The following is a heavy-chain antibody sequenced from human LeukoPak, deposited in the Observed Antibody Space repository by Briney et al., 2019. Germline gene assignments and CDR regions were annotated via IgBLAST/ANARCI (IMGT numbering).Heavy chain of an antibody. CDR3: ARDSSGYYDSSGYPY. J-gene: IGHJ4*02. CDR1: GGTFSSYA. CDR2: IIPIFGTA. Sequence: GASVKVSCKASGGTFSSYAISWVRQAPGQGLEWMGGIIPIFGTANYAQKFQGRVTITADKSTSTAYMELSSLRSEDTAVYYCARDSSGYYDSSGYPYWGQGTLVTVSS. D-gene: IGHD3-22*01. V-gene: IGHV1-69*06.